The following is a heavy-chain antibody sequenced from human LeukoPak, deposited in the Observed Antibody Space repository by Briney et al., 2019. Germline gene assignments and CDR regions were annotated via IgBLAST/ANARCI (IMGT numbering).Heavy chain of an antibody. CDR1: GYIFTGYY. V-gene: IGHV1-2*02. CDR2: INPNSGGT. D-gene: IGHD6-13*01. J-gene: IGHJ4*02. Sequence: ASVKVSCKTSGYIFTGYYMHWVRQAPGQGLDYMGWINPNSGGTNYEQKFQGRVTMTRDTSINTAYMELRRLRSDDTAVYYCARGDSSSWYGTFDYWGQGTLVTVSS. CDR3: ARGDSSSWYGTFDY.